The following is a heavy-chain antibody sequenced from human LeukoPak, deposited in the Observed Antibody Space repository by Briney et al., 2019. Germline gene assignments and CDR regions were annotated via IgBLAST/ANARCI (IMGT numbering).Heavy chain of an antibody. CDR3: ARQAGPYCTSTSCYLDY. Sequence: PSETLSLTCTGSGGSISSYYWSWIRQPPGKGLEWIGYIYYSGSTNYNPSLKSRVTISVDTSKNQFSLKLSSVTAADTAVYYCARQAGPYCTSTSCYLDYWGQGTPVTVSS. V-gene: IGHV4-59*08. D-gene: IGHD2-2*01. CDR2: IYYSGST. CDR1: GGSISSYY. J-gene: IGHJ4*02.